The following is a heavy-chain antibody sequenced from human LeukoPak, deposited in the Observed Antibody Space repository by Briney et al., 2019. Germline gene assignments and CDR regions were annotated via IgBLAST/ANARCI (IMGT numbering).Heavy chain of an antibody. V-gene: IGHV1-18*01. CDR2: ISGYNGNT. J-gene: IGHJ4*02. CDR3: ARVRYGDYDFDY. CDR1: GYTFTSYG. Sequence: ASVKVSCKASGYTFTSYGISWVRQAPGQGLEWMGWISGYNGNTNYAQKLQGRVTMTTDTSTSTAYMELRSLRSDDTAVYYCARVRYGDYDFDYWGQGTLVTVSS. D-gene: IGHD4-17*01.